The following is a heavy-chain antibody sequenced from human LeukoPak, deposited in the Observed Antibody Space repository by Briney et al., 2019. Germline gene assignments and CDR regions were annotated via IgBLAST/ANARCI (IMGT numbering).Heavy chain of an antibody. Sequence: GGSLRLSCAASGFTVSSNYMIWVRQAPGKGLEWVSVIYSGGDTYYADSVKGRFTISRDNSKNTVYLQVNSLRAEDTAVYYCARRSTATRDVDIWGQGTMVTVSS. CDR2: IYSGGDT. CDR3: ARRSTATRDVDI. V-gene: IGHV3-66*04. D-gene: IGHD1-26*01. CDR1: GFTVSSNY. J-gene: IGHJ3*02.